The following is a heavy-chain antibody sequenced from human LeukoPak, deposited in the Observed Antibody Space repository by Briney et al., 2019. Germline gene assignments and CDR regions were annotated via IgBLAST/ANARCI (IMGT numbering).Heavy chain of an antibody. V-gene: IGHV4-31*03. J-gene: IGHJ3*02. CDR3: ARVADYGDLAPRVAFDI. Sequence: SETLSLTCTVSGGSISSGGYYWSWIRQHPGKGLEWIGYIYYSGSTYHNPSLKSRVTISVDTSKNQFSLKLSSVTAADTAVYYCARVADYGDLAPRVAFDIWGQGTMVTVSS. CDR2: IYYSGST. D-gene: IGHD4-17*01. CDR1: GGSISSGGYY.